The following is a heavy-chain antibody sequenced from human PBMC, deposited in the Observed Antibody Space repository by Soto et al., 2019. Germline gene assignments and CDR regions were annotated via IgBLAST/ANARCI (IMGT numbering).Heavy chain of an antibody. CDR1: GYTFTSYY. J-gene: IGHJ6*02. CDR2: INPSGGST. CDR3: ASPIDGRRDGMDV. D-gene: IGHD4-17*01. Sequence: ASVKVSCKASGYTFTSYYMHWVRQAPGQGLEWMGIINPSGGSTSYAQKFQGRVTMTRDTSTSTVYMELSSLRSEDTAVYYCASPIDGRRDGMDVWGQGTTVTVS. V-gene: IGHV1-46*01.